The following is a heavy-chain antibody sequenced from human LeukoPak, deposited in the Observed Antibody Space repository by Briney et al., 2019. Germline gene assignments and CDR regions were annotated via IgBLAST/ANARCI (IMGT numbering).Heavy chain of an antibody. CDR1: GFTFSAYA. J-gene: IGHJ4*02. V-gene: IGHV3-30-3*01. CDR2: ISYDGSNK. D-gene: IGHD6-19*01. CDR3: AGGRSGNSGWYGY. Sequence: GGSLGLSCAASGFTFSAYAMHWVRQAPGKGLEWVTVISYDGSNKYYADSVKGRFTISRDKSKNTLYLQMTSLRVEDTAVYYCAGGRSGNSGWYGYWGQGTLVTVSS.